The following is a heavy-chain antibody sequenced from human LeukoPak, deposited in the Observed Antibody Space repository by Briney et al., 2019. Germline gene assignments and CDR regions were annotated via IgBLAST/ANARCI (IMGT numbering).Heavy chain of an antibody. CDR1: GFTFSTYA. V-gene: IGHV3-23*01. Sequence: GGSLRLSCAASGFTFSTYAMSWVRQAPGKGLEWVSHFGGSGGTIHYADSVKGRFTISRDNSKNTLYLQMNSLRAEDTAVYYCAKAQWVAARPNWFDPWGQGTLVTVSS. CDR2: FGGSGGTI. J-gene: IGHJ5*02. CDR3: AKAQWVAARPNWFDP. D-gene: IGHD6-6*01.